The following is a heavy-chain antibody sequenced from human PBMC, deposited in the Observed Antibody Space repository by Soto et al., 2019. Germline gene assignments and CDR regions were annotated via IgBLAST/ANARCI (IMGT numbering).Heavy chain of an antibody. V-gene: IGHV3-21*01. J-gene: IGHJ5*02. CDR2: ISSSSSYI. D-gene: IGHD1-26*01. CDR3: ARDQVGANRLDWFDP. Sequence: ESGGGLVKPGGSLRLSCAASVFTFSSYSMNWVRQAPGKGLEWVSSISSSSSYIYYADSVKGRFTISRDNAKNSLYLQMNSLRAEDTAVYYCARDQVGANRLDWFDPWGQGTLVTVSS. CDR1: VFTFSSYS.